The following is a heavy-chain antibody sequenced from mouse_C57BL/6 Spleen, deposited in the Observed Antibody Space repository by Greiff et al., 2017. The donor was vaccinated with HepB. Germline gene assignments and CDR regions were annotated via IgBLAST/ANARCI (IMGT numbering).Heavy chain of an antibody. V-gene: IGHV1-82*01. CDR3: ARPIYYDYGGYFDV. CDR2: IYPGDGDT. J-gene: IGHJ1*03. D-gene: IGHD2-4*01. Sequence: VQLVESGPELVKPGASVKISCKASGYAFSSSWMNWVKQRPGKGLEWIGRIYPGDGDTNYNGKFKGKATLTADKSSSTAYMQLSSLTSEDSAVYFCARPIYYDYGGYFDVWGTGTTVTVSS. CDR1: GYAFSSSW.